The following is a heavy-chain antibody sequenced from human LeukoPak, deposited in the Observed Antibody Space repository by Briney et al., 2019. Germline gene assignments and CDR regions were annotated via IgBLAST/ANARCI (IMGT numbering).Heavy chain of an antibody. CDR3: ARGYYDSSDFEYFQH. V-gene: IGHV1-2*02. CDR1: GYSFTGNY. J-gene: IGHJ1*01. CDR2: INPNSGDT. Sequence: ASVKVSCKASGYSFTGNYMHWVRQAPGQGLEWMGWINPNSGDTNFAQKFQGRVTMTRDTSISTAYMELSRLRSDDTAVFYCARGYYDSSDFEYFQHWGQGTLVTVSS. D-gene: IGHD3-22*01.